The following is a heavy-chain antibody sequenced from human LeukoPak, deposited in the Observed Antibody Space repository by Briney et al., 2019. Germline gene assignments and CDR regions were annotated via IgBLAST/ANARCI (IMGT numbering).Heavy chain of an antibody. CDR3: AAYMITFGGVIVQDY. J-gene: IGHJ4*02. V-gene: IGHV1-8*01. CDR2: MNPNSGNT. D-gene: IGHD3-16*02. CDR1: GYTFTSYD. Sequence: ASVKVSCKASGYTFTSYDINWVRQATGQGLKWMGWMNPNSGNTGYAQKFQGRVTMTRNTSISTAYMELSSLRSEDTAVYYCAAYMITFGGVIVQDYWGQGTLVTVSS.